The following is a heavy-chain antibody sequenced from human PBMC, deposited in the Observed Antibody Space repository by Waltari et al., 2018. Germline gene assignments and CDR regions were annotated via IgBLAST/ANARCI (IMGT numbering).Heavy chain of an antibody. CDR3: ARSEGGYLEHAFDI. D-gene: IGHD3-22*01. V-gene: IGHV4-31*01. CDR2: IYYSGST. CDR1: GGSISSGGYY. J-gene: IGHJ3*02. Sequence: QVQLQESGPGLVKPSQTLSLTCTVSGGSISSGGYYWSWIRQHPGKGLEWIGYIYYSGSTYYNPSIKSLVTISVDTSKNQFSLKLSSVTAADTAVYYCARSEGGYLEHAFDIWGQGTMVTVSS.